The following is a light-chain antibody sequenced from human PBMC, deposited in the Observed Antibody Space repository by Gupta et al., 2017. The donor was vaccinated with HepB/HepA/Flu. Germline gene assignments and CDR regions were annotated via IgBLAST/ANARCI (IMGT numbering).Light chain of an antibody. CDR2: DVS. CDR1: SSDDGGYNS. J-gene: IGLJ1*01. CDR3: SSFTSSSTLYV. V-gene: IGLV2-14*01. Sequence: HSAIPQPACVSGSPGQSLTLSCTGTSSDDGGYNSVSWYQQHPGKAPKLIIYDVSNRPSGVSKRFSGSKSGNTASLTICGLQAEDEADYYCSSFTSSSTLYVFGTGTKVTVL.